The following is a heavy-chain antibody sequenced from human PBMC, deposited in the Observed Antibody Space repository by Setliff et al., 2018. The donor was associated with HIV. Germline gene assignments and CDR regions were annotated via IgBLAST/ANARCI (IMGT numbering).Heavy chain of an antibody. CDR1: GYTFASYG. J-gene: IGHJ6*03. CDR3: ARGGRFSAPGRDIWYYYYYMDV. Sequence: GASVKVSCKASGYTFASYGISWVRQAPGQGLEWMGWINPNSGSTSYAQNFQGRVTMIRDTSTSTVYMELSGLRSEDTAVYYCARGGRFSAPGRDIWYYYYYMDVWGKGTTVTVSS. D-gene: IGHD3-9*01. V-gene: IGHV1-8*02. CDR2: INPNSGST.